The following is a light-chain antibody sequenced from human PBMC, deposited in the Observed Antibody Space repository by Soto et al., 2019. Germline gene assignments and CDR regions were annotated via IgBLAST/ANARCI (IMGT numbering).Light chain of an antibody. CDR1: SSDLGNYDF. V-gene: IGLV2-8*01. Sequence: QSVLTQPPSASWSPGQSVTISCTGTSSDLGNYDFVSWYQQHPGKAPKLMIYEVIKRPSGVPDRFSGSKSGNTASLTVSGLQAEDEADYYCSSYAGTNNDVFGTGTKLTVL. CDR3: SSYAGTNNDV. CDR2: EVI. J-gene: IGLJ1*01.